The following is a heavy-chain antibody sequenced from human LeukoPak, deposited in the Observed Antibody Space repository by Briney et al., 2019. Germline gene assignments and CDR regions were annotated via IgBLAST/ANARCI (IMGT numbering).Heavy chain of an antibody. CDR2: ISSSSRYI. CDR3: ARGRGQWLVDY. CDR1: EFTFSSYT. V-gene: IGHV3-21*01. D-gene: IGHD6-19*01. J-gene: IGHJ4*02. Sequence: PGGSLRLSCAASEFTFSSYTISWVRQAPGKGLEWVSSISSSSRYIYYADSVKGRFTISRDNAKNSLYLQMNSLRAEDTAAYYCARGRGQWLVDYWGQGTLVTVSS.